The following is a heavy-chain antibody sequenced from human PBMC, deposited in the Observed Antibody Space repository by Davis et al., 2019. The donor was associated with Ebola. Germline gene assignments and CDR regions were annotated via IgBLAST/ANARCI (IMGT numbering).Heavy chain of an antibody. D-gene: IGHD3-10*01. CDR3: ARARGAMVRGVIITPYYFDY. CDR2: IYSGGST. V-gene: IGHV3-66*01. J-gene: IGHJ4*02. CDR1: GFTVSSNY. Sequence: GESLKISCAASGFTVSSNYMSWVRQAPGKGLEWVSVIYSGGSTYYADSVKGRFTISRDNSKNTLYLQMNSLRAEDTAVYYCARARGAMVRGVIITPYYFDYWGQGTLVTVSS.